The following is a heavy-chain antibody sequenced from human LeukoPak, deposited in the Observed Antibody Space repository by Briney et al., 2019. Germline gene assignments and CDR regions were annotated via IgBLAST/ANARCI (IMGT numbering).Heavy chain of an antibody. CDR1: GYSFTSYW. CDR2: IYPGDSDT. V-gene: IGHV5-51*01. J-gene: IGHJ5*02. Sequence: GESLKISCKGSGYSFTSYWIGWVRQMPGKGLEWMGIIYPGDSDTRYSPSFQGQVTISADKSISTAYLQWSSLKASDTAMYYCARHITMVRGVIFGGWFDPWDQGTLVTVSS. D-gene: IGHD3-10*01. CDR3: ARHITMVRGVIFGGWFDP.